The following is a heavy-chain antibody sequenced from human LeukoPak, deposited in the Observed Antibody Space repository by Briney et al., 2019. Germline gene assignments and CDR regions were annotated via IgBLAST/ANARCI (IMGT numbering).Heavy chain of an antibody. CDR1: GYTLTELS. V-gene: IGHV1-24*01. CDR3: ARDREPLWMYSSSYWFDP. J-gene: IGHJ5*02. CDR2: FDPEDGET. Sequence: GASVKVSCKVSGYTLTELSMHWVRQAPGKGLEWMGGFDPEDGETIYAQKFQGRVTMTRDTSISTAYMELSRLRSDDTAVYYCARDREPLWMYSSSYWFDPWGQGTLVTVSS. D-gene: IGHD6-6*01.